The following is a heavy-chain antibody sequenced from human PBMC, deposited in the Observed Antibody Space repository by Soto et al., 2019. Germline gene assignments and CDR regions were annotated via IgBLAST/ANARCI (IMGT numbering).Heavy chain of an antibody. CDR1: GFTFSSYG. CDR2: ISYDGSNK. J-gene: IGHJ4*02. V-gene: IGHV3-30*18. D-gene: IGHD2-21*02. Sequence: QVQLVKSGGGVVQPGRSLRLSCAASGFTFSSYGMHWVRQAPGKGLEWVAVISYDGSNKYYADSVKGRFTISRDNSNNTLYLQMNSLRAEDTAVYYCAQAEVTVVTPYYFDYWGQGTLVTVSS. CDR3: AQAEVTVVTPYYFDY.